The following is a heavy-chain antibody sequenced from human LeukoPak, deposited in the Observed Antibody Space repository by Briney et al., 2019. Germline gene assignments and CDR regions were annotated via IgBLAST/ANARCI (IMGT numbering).Heavy chain of an antibody. CDR2: IKQDGSEK. Sequence: AGGSLRLSCAPSGFAFSSCWMSWVRQAPGKGLEWVASIKQDGSEKYHVDSVKGRFTISRDNAKNSLYLQMNSLRAEDTAVYSCARLTVTKYDYWGQGTLVTVSS. V-gene: IGHV3-7*02. CDR3: ARLTVTKYDY. D-gene: IGHD4-17*01. CDR1: GFAFSSCW. J-gene: IGHJ4*02.